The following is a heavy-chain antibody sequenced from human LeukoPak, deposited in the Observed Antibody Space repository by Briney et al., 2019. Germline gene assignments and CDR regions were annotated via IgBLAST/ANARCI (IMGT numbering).Heavy chain of an antibody. CDR2: IYTSGST. V-gene: IGHV4-61*02. CDR1: GGSISSGSYY. Sequence: TLSLTCTVSGGSISSGSYYWSWIRQPAGKVLEWIGRIYTSGSTNYNPSLKSRVTISVDTSKNQFSLKLSSVTAADTAVYDCARATDYDFWSERNTFDIWGQGTMVTVSS. D-gene: IGHD3-3*01. CDR3: ARATDYDFWSERNTFDI. J-gene: IGHJ3*02.